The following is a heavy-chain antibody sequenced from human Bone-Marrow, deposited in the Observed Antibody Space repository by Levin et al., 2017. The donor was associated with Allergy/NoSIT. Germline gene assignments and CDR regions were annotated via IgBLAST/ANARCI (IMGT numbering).Heavy chain of an antibody. Sequence: QTLSLTCTFSGFSLSSNGVGVGWIRQAPGKALEWLALIYWDDDKRYSPSLKSRPNITKDTPKNQVVLTMTNMAPVDTGTYYCAHHKFWFGEFPFDFWGRGSLVTVSS. CDR3: AHHKFWFGEFPFDF. D-gene: IGHD3-10*01. J-gene: IGHJ4*02. V-gene: IGHV2-5*02. CDR1: GFSLSSNGVG. CDR2: IYWDDDK.